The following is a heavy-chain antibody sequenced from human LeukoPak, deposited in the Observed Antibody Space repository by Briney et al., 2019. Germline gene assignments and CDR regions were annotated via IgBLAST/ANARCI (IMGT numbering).Heavy chain of an antibody. V-gene: IGHV3-30*02. CDR1: GFTFSSYS. D-gene: IGHD5-18*01. Sequence: PGGSLRLSCAASGFTFSSYSMNWARQAPGKGLEWVAFIRYDGSNKYYADSVKGRFTISRDNSKNTLYLQMNSLRAEDTAVYYCAKRGDTAMVTDYWGQGTLVTVSS. J-gene: IGHJ4*02. CDR3: AKRGDTAMVTDY. CDR2: IRYDGSNK.